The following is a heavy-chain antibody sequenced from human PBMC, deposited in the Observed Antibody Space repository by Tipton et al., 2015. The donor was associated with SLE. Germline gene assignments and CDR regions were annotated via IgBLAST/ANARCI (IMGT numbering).Heavy chain of an antibody. CDR1: GGSSSSTSYY. CDR2: VYTTGVT. J-gene: IGHJ4*02. V-gene: IGHV4-61*02. CDR3: ARGDDYGDFFDY. D-gene: IGHD4-17*01. Sequence: TLSLTCSVSGGSSSSTSYYCNWIRQPAGKGLEWVGRVYTTGVTNYNPSLKSRVTMSVDTSKKQFSLRLTSVTAADTAVYYCARGDDYGDFFDYWGQGTLVTVSS.